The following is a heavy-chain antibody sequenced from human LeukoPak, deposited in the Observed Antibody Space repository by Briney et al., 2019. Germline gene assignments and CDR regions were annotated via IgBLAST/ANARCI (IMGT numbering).Heavy chain of an antibody. D-gene: IGHD3-10*01. CDR3: ARDSGFGEFNNY. J-gene: IGHJ4*02. V-gene: IGHV3-66*01. CDR2: IYSGGST. Sequence: PGRSLRLSCAASGFTFSSNHMSWVRQAPGKGLEWVSVIYSGGSTYYADSVTGRFTISRDNSKNTLCLQMNSLRAEDTAVYYCARDSGFGEFNNYWGQGTLVTVSS. CDR1: GFTFSSNH.